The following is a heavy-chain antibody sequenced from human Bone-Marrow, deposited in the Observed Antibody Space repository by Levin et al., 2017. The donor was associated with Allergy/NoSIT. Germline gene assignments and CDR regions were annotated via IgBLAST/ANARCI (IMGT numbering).Heavy chain of an antibody. CDR1: GFAFSNYG. CDR2: MSYDGTNK. J-gene: IGHJ6*02. D-gene: IGHD2-2*01. Sequence: AGESLKISCAASGFAFSNYGIHWVRQAPGKGLEWVAVMSYDGTNKYYADSVKGRFSISRDNSRYTVYLQMNSLRVGDTAVYYCAKDLVPYCSSLTCYLGGYGMDVWGQGTKVTVSS. CDR3: AKDLVPYCSSLTCYLGGYGMDV. V-gene: IGHV3-30*18.